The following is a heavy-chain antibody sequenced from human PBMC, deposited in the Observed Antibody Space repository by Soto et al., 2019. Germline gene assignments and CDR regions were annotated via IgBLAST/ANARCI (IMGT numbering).Heavy chain of an antibody. J-gene: IGHJ6*03. CDR2: INSDGSVS. CDR3: ARGDCVGGTCYSLAGYFYYYMDV. Sequence: EVQLVESGGGLVQPGGSLRLSCAASGFTFSNYWMYWVRQAPGKGLVWVSRINSDGSVSSYADSVKGRLTISRDNVQNTLYLQMDSLRADDTAVYYCARGDCVGGTCYSLAGYFYYYMDVWGKGATVTVFS. V-gene: IGHV3-74*01. CDR1: GFTFSNYW. D-gene: IGHD2-15*01.